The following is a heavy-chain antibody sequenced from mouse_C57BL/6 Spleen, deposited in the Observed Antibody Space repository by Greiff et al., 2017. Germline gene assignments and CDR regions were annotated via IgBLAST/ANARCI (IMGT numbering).Heavy chain of an antibody. CDR3: ARGGYDGFYFDY. J-gene: IGHJ2*01. Sequence: QVQLKESGAELVKPGASVKISCKASGYAFSSYWMNWVKQRPGKGLEWIGQIYPGDGDTNYNGKFKGKATLTADKSSSTAYMQLSSLTSEDSAVYFCARGGYDGFYFDYWGQGTTLTVSS. V-gene: IGHV1-80*01. CDR1: GYAFSSYW. D-gene: IGHD2-2*01. CDR2: IYPGDGDT.